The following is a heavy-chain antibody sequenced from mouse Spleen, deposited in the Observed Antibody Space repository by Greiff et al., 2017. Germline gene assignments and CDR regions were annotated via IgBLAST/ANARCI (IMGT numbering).Heavy chain of an antibody. D-gene: IGHD1-1*01. Sequence: EVKLMESGPSLVKPSQTLSLTCSVTGDSITSGYWNWIRKFPGNKLEYMGYISYSGSTYYNPSLKSRISITRDTSKNQYYLQLNSVTTEDTATYYCARRTTVGYWYFDVWGAGTTVTVSS. CDR1: GDSITSGY. CDR3: ARRTTVGYWYFDV. V-gene: IGHV3-8*02. J-gene: IGHJ1*01. CDR2: ISYSGST.